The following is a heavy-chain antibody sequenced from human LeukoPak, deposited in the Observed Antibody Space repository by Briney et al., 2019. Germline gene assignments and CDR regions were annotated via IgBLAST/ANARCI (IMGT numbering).Heavy chain of an antibody. D-gene: IGHD3-22*01. V-gene: IGHV5-51*01. CDR1: GCMFPSYW. CDR3: ARDYDSSTYYYAFHI. CDR2: IYPGDSDT. J-gene: IGHJ3*02. Sequence: GESLQISCKGSGCMFPSYWIAWVRQMPGKGGEWMGIIYPGDSDTRYSPSFQGQVTISADKSITTAYLQWSSLKASDTAMYYCARDYDSSTYYYAFHIWGQGTMVTVSS.